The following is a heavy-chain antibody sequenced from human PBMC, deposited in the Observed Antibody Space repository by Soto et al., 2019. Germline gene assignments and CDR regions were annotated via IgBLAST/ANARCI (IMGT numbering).Heavy chain of an antibody. J-gene: IGHJ4*02. CDR2: ISSSSSYI. V-gene: IGHV3-21*01. CDR1: GFTFSSYS. Sequence: EVQLVESGGGLVKPGGSLRLSCAASGFTFSSYSMNWVRQAPGKGLEWVSSISSSSSYIYYADSVKGRFTISRDNAKNSLYLQMNSLRAEDTAVYYCAKDHPYSSSPFDYWGQGTLVTVSS. CDR3: AKDHPYSSSPFDY. D-gene: IGHD6-13*01.